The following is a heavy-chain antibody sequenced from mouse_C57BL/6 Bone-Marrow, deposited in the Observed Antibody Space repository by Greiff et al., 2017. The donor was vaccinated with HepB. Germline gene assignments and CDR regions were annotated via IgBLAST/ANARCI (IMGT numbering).Heavy chain of an antibody. CDR1: GFTFSDFY. CDR2: SRNKANDYTT. Sequence: EVKLMESGGGLVQSGRSLRLSCATSGFTFSDFYMEWVRQAPGKGLEWIAASRNKANDYTTEYSASVEGRFIVSRDTSQSILYLQMNALRAEDTAIYYCARDARYYGSSYWYFDVWGTGTTVTVSS. V-gene: IGHV7-1*01. D-gene: IGHD1-1*01. CDR3: ARDARYYGSSYWYFDV. J-gene: IGHJ1*03.